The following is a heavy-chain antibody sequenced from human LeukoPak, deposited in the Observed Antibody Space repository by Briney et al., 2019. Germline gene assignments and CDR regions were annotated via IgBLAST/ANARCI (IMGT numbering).Heavy chain of an antibody. CDR3: ARALLTYYYGSGSYGGYFDY. CDR2: ISSSGSTI. Sequence: KPGGSLRPSCAASGFTFSDYYMSWIRQAPGKGLEWVSYISSSGSTIYYADSVKGRFTISRDNAKNSLYLRMNSLRAEDTAVYYCARALLTYYYGSGSYGGYFDYWGQGTLVTVSS. V-gene: IGHV3-11*01. CDR1: GFTFSDYY. D-gene: IGHD3-10*01. J-gene: IGHJ4*02.